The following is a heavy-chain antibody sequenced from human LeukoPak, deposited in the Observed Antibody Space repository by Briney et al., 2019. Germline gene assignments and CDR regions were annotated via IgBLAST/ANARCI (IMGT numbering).Heavy chain of an antibody. J-gene: IGHJ5*02. CDR3: ARNRRGSYNWFDP. CDR2: INPNSGGT. V-gene: IGHV1-2*02. CDR1: GYTFTGYY. D-gene: IGHD3-10*01. Sequence: ASVKVSCKASGYTFTGYYMHWVRQAPGQGLEWMGWINPNSGGTNYAQRFQGRVTMTRDTSISTAYMELSRLRSDDTAMYYCARNRRGSYNWFDPWGQGTLVTVSS.